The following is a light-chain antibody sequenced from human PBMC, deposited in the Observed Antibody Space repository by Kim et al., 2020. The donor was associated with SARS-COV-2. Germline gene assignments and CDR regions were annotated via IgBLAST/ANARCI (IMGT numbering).Light chain of an antibody. V-gene: IGLV10-54*01. CDR3: SAWDSSLSAWV. CDR2: RNN. J-gene: IGLJ3*02. CDR1: SNNVGNQG. Sequence: QAGLTQLPSVSKGLRQTATLTCTGNSNNVGNQGAAWLQQHQGHPPKLLSYRNNKRPSGISERLSASRSGNTASLTITGLQPEDEADYYCSAWDSSLSAWVFGGGTQLTVL.